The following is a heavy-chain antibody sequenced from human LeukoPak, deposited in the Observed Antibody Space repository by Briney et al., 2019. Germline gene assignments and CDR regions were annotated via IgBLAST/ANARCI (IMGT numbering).Heavy chain of an antibody. V-gene: IGHV3-23*01. CDR3: ARKYSGFDY. CDR2: IYGNGATT. D-gene: IGHD5-12*01. CDR1: GFTFSSYA. Sequence: GGSLRLSCAVSGFTFSSYAMNWVRQAPGKGLEWVSIIYGNGATTDYADSVKGRFTISRDGSKNTLYLQMNSLRAEDTAVYYCARKYSGFDYWGQETLVTVSS. J-gene: IGHJ4*02.